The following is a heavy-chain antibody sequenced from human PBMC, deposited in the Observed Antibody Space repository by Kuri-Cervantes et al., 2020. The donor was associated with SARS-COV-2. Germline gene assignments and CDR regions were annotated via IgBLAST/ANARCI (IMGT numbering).Heavy chain of an antibody. Sequence: GSLRLSCSVSGGSISSSSYYWGWIRQPPGKGLEWIVSIYYSGSTYYNPSLKSRVTISVDTSKNQFSLKLSSVTAADTAVYYCARLQRVVVPAASFDYWGQGTLVTVSS. CDR3: ARLQRVVVPAASFDY. CDR1: GGSISSSSYY. CDR2: IYYSGST. D-gene: IGHD2-2*01. V-gene: IGHV4-39*01. J-gene: IGHJ4*02.